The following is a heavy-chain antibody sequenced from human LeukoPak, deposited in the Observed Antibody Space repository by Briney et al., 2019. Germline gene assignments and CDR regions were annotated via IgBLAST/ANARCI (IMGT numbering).Heavy chain of an antibody. Sequence: PGGSLRLSCAASGFTFDDYAMHWVRHAPGKGLEWVSGISWNSGSIGYADSVKGRFTISRDNAKNSLYLQMNSLRAEDTALYYCAKALNLDSKPHSDDAFDIWGQGTMVTVSS. V-gene: IGHV3-9*01. J-gene: IGHJ3*02. D-gene: IGHD3-9*01. CDR3: AKALNLDSKPHSDDAFDI. CDR1: GFTFDDYA. CDR2: ISWNSGSI.